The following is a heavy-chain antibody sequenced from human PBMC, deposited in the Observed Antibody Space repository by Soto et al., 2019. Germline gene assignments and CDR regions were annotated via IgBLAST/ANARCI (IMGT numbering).Heavy chain of an antibody. CDR2: IWYDGSNK. CDR1: GFTFSSYG. V-gene: IGHV3-33*01. D-gene: IGHD6-19*01. CDR3: ARDRQGIAVAGTFDY. Sequence: GGSLRLSCAASGFTFSSYGMHWVRQAPGKGLEWVAVIWYDGSNKYYADSVKGRFTISRDNSKNTLYLQMNSLRAEDTAVYYCARDRQGIAVAGTFDYWGQGTLVTVSS. J-gene: IGHJ4*02.